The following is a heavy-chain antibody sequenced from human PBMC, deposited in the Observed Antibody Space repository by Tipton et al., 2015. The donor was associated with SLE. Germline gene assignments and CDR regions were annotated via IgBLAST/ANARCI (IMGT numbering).Heavy chain of an antibody. Sequence: SLRLSCAASGFTFSTYNMNWVRQAPGKGLEWVSSISSCSSYIYYADSVKGRFTISRDNAKNSLYLQMNSLRAEDTAVYYCAGTIQLWPGYFDLWGRGTLVTVSS. CDR2: ISSCSSYI. V-gene: IGHV3-21*01. D-gene: IGHD5-18*01. J-gene: IGHJ2*01. CDR1: GFTFSTYN. CDR3: AGTIQLWPGYFDL.